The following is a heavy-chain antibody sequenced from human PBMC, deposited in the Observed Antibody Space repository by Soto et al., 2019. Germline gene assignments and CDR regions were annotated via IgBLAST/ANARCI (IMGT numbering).Heavy chain of an antibody. CDR2: IIPILGIA. CDR1: GGTFSSYT. CDR3: ARGPETGLLGSDY. D-gene: IGHD3-10*02. V-gene: IGHV1-69*02. Sequence: VASVKVSCQASGGTFSSYTISWVRQAPGQGLEWMGRIIPILGIANYAQKFQGRVTITADKSTSTAYMELSSLRSEDTAVYYCARGPETGLLGSDYWGQGTLVTVSS. J-gene: IGHJ4*02.